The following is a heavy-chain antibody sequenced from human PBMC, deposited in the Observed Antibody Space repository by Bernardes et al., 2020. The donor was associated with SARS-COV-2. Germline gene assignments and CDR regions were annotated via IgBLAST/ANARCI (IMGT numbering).Heavy chain of an antibody. V-gene: IGHV3-30*18. CDR1: GFTFRSHG. J-gene: IGHJ6*02. Sequence: SLRLSCAASGFTFRSHGMHWVRQAPGKGLEWVTVISFDGSNKYYADSVKGRFTISRDSSKSTLYLQMNSLRAEDTAVYYCAKDSGAAGYGMDVWGQGTTVTVS. CDR2: ISFDGSNK. D-gene: IGHD1-26*01. CDR3: AKDSGAAGYGMDV.